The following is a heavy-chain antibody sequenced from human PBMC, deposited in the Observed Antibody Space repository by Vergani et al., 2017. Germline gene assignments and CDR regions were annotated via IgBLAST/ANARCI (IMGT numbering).Heavy chain of an antibody. CDR3: ARDPAYYYDSSGHYGVY. CDR1: GFSFNSYW. Sequence: DVHLAESGGGFFQPGGSLRLSCSASGFSFNSYWMHWVRQVPGKGLLWVSRIKSDGSITAYADSVKGRFTISRDNAQNTLYLQMNSLRAEDTAVYYCARDPAYYYDSSGHYGVYWGQGTLVTVSS. CDR2: IKSDGSIT. D-gene: IGHD3-22*01. J-gene: IGHJ4*02. V-gene: IGHV3-74*03.